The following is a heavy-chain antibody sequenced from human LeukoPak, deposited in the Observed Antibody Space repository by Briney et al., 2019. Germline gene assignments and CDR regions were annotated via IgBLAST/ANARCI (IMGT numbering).Heavy chain of an antibody. Sequence: GGSLRLSCAASGFTFSSYSMNWVRQAPGRGLEWVSSISSSSSYIYYADSVKGRFTISRDNAKNSLYLQMNSLRAEDTAVYYCARTSILTGYYRVAYDAFDIWGQGTMVTVSS. CDR1: GFTFSSYS. D-gene: IGHD3-9*01. J-gene: IGHJ3*02. CDR2: ISSSSSYI. V-gene: IGHV3-21*01. CDR3: ARTSILTGYYRVAYDAFDI.